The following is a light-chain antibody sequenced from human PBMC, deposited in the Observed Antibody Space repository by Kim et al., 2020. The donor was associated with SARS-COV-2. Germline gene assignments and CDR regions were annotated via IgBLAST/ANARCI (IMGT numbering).Light chain of an antibody. CDR2: STD. CDR1: SGSVSTSHY. CDR3: VLYMGNGISV. Sequence: GGTVTLTCGLSSGSVSTSHYPSWHQQTPGQAPRTLIYSTDTRSSGVPDRFSGSILGNKAALTITGAQADDESDYYCVLYMGNGISVFGGGTQLTVL. J-gene: IGLJ3*02. V-gene: IGLV8-61*01.